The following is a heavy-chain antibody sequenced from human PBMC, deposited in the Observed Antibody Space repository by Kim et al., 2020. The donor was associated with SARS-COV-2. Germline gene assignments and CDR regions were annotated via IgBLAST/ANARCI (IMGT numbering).Heavy chain of an antibody. V-gene: IGHV3-11*01. CDR2: IDGSGRVI. Sequence: GGSLRLSCVGSGFTFSDSYMSWIRQAPGKGLECVSYIDGSGRVISYADSVKGRFTISRDNAKNSLFLQMNSLRAEDSAVYYCARDPNRIDYWGQGTLVTV. CDR1: GFTFSDSY. J-gene: IGHJ4*02. CDR3: ARDPNRIDY.